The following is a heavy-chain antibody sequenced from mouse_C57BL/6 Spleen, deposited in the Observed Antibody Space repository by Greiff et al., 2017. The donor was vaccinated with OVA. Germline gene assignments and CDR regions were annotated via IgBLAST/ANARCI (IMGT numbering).Heavy chain of an antibody. V-gene: IGHV1-7*01. Sequence: QVQLKESGAELAKPGASVKLSCKASGYTFTSYWMHWVKQRPGQGLEWIGYINPSSGYTKYNQKFKDKATLTADKTSSTTYMQLISLTYEDSAVDYCARDRGYAYAMDYSGQGTSVTVSS. D-gene: IGHD2-2*01. CDR1: GYTFTSYW. CDR3: ARDRGYAYAMDY. J-gene: IGHJ4*01. CDR2: INPSSGYT.